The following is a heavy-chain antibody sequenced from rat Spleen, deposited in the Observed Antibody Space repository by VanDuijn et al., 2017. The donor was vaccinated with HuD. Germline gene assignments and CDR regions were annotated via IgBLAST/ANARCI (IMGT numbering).Heavy chain of an antibody. CDR2: MWYDGDT. CDR1: GFSLTRYS. Sequence: QVQVKESGPGLVQPSETLSLTCTVSGFSLTRYSVSWVRQPSGKGLEWMGKMWYDGDTAYNSALKSRLSITRDTSKNQVFLKMDSLQPEDTGTYYCARHPWGGAPYYWGQGVMVTVSS. CDR3: ARHPWGGAPYY. V-gene: IGHV2-34*01. D-gene: IGHD3-1*01. J-gene: IGHJ2*01.